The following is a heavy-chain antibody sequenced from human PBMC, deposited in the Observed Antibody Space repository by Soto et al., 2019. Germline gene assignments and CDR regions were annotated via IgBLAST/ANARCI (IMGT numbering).Heavy chain of an antibody. CDR3: VSDRGYGPASAPSS. Sequence: QAHLVESGGGVVQPGRSLRLSCAASGFTFTSYGMHWVRQAPGTRLEWVAVISYDGGLQHYADSVKGRFTISRDNSKNMVLLQMNSLQAEDTAVYYCVSDRGYGPASAPSSWGQGTLVSVSP. D-gene: IGHD3-10*01. J-gene: IGHJ5*02. V-gene: IGHV3-30*03. CDR1: GFTFTSYG. CDR2: ISYDGGLQ.